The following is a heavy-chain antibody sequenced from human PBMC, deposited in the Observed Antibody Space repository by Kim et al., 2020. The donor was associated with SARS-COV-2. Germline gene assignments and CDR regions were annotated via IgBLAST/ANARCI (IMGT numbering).Heavy chain of an antibody. CDR3: AKGASGMDV. D-gene: IGHD1-26*01. Sequence: GSTCYADAVKGRFTISRDNSKDTLYLQMNSLRAEDTAVYYCAKGASGMDVWGQGTTVTVSS. J-gene: IGHJ6*02. CDR2: GST. V-gene: IGHV3-23*01.